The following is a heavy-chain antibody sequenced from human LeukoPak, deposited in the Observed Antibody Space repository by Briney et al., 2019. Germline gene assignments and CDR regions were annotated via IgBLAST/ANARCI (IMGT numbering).Heavy chain of an antibody. CDR3: TTGLTYYYDSSGFDY. CDR1: GFTFSNAW. D-gene: IGHD3-22*01. V-gene: IGHV3-15*01. Sequence: GGSLRLSCAASGFTFSNAWMSWVRQAPGKGLEWVGRIKSKTDGGTTDYAAPVKGRFTISRDDSKNTLYLQMNSLKTEDIAVYYCTTGLTYYYDSSGFDYWGQGTLVTVSS. J-gene: IGHJ4*02. CDR2: IKSKTDGGTT.